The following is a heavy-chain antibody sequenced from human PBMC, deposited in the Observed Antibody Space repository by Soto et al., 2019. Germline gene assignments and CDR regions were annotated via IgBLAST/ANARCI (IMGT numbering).Heavy chain of an antibody. CDR1: GGTFSSYA. V-gene: IGHV1-69*13. CDR2: IIPIFGTA. CDR3: AREWGGIAARQSFDY. D-gene: IGHD6-6*01. J-gene: IGHJ4*02. Sequence: SVKVSCKASGGTFSSYAISWVRQAPGQGLEWMGGIIPIFGTANYAQKFQGRVTITADESTSTAYMELSSLRSEDTAVYYCAREWGGIAARQSFDYWGQGTLVTVSS.